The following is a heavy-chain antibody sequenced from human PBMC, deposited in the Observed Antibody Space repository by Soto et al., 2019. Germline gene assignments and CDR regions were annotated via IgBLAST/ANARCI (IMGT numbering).Heavy chain of an antibody. V-gene: IGHV3-23*01. CDR2: ISGSGGST. CDR1: GFTFSSYA. D-gene: IGHD2-15*01. CDR3: AKDLVSSVQLEVALGEGFDY. Sequence: PGGSLRLSCAASGFTFSSYAMSWVRQAPGKGLEWVSAISGSGGSTYYADSVKGRFTISRDNSKNTLYLQMNSLRAEDTAVYYCAKDLVSSVQLEVALGEGFDYWGQGTLVTVSS. J-gene: IGHJ4*02.